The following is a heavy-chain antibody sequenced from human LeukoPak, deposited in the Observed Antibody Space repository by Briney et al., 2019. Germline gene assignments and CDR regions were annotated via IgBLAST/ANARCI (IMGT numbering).Heavy chain of an antibody. D-gene: IGHD3-9*01. CDR1: GFTFSSYA. Sequence: PGGSLRLSCAASGFTFSSYAMSWVRQAPGKGLEWVSAISGSGGSTYYADSVKGRFTISRDNSKNTLYLQMNSLRAEDTAVYYCAKDVSDILTGGAGYYYYGMDVWGQGTTVTVSS. CDR2: ISGSGGST. V-gene: IGHV3-23*01. CDR3: AKDVSDILTGGAGYYYYGMDV. J-gene: IGHJ6*02.